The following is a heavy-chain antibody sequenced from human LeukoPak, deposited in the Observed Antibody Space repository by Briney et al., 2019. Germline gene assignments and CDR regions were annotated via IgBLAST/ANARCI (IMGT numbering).Heavy chain of an antibody. D-gene: IGHD3-22*01. J-gene: IGHJ4*02. V-gene: IGHV1-69*13. CDR3: ARGVDDSSGYYPNYFDY. CDR2: IIPIFGTA. Sequence: EASVKVSCKASGYTFTSYYMHWVRQAPGQGLEWMGGIIPIFGTANYAQKFQGRVTITADESTSTAYMELSSLRSEDTAVYYCARGVDDSSGYYPNYFDYWGQGTLVTVSS. CDR1: GYTFTSYY.